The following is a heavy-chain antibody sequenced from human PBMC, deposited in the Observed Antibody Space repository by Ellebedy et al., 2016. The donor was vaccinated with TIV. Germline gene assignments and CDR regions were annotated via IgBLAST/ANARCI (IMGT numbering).Heavy chain of an antibody. D-gene: IGHD2-2*03. CDR3: AKVPRPLGYYFDY. V-gene: IGHV3-23*01. CDR1: GFTFSSFA. CDR2: ISGSGDST. Sequence: GESLKISCAASGFTFSSFAMSWVRQAPGKGLEWVSSISGSGDSTYSADSVKGRFTISRDNSRNTLYLQMNSLRAEDTAVYYCAKVPRPLGYYFDYWGQGTLVTVSS. J-gene: IGHJ4*02.